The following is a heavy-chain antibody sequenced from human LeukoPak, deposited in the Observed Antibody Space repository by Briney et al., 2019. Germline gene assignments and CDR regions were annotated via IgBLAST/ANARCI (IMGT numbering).Heavy chain of an antibody. CDR1: GGSFSGYY. D-gene: IGHD1-26*01. CDR2: IYYSGST. V-gene: IGHV4-59*06. Sequence: PSETLSLTCAVYGGSFSGYYWSWIRQPPGKGLEWIGYIYYSGSTYYNPSLKSRVTISVDTSKNQFSLKLSSVTAADTAVYYCARQRWDFDYWGQGTLVTVSS. J-gene: IGHJ4*02. CDR3: ARQRWDFDY.